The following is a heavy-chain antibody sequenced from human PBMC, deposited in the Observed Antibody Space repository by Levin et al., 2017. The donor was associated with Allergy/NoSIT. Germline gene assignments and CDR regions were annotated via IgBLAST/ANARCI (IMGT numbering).Heavy chain of an antibody. CDR2: INSDGSST. J-gene: IGHJ1*01. V-gene: IGHV3-74*01. Sequence: GGSLRLSCAASGFTFSSYWMHWVRQAPGKGLVWVSRINSDGSSTSYADSVKGRFTISRDNAKNTLYLQMNSLRAEDTAVYYCARSGSYYGTAEYFQHWGQGTLVTVSS. D-gene: IGHD1-26*01. CDR1: GFTFSSYW. CDR3: ARSGSYYGTAEYFQH.